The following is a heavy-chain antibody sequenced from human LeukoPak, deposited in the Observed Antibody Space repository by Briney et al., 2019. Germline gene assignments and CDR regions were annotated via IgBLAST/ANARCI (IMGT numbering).Heavy chain of an antibody. V-gene: IGHV1-2*02. Sequence: GSVNVSCKASGYTFTGYYMHWVRQAPGQGLEWMGWINPNGGGTNYAQKFQGRVTMTRDTSISTAYMELNRLRADDTAVYICARLVAGLYYFDYWGQGTMVTVA. D-gene: IGHD6-19*01. J-gene: IGHJ4*02. CDR2: INPNGGGT. CDR1: GYTFTGYY. CDR3: ARLVAGLYYFDY.